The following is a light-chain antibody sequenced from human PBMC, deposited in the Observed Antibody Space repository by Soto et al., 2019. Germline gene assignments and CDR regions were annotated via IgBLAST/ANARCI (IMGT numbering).Light chain of an antibody. J-gene: IGKJ1*01. CDR2: GAS. CDR1: QSVSSN. Sequence: EIMMTQSPATLSVSPGESVTLSCRASQSVSSNLAWFQRRPGQAPRHLIYGASTRATGIPARFSGSGSGTEFTLTISSLQSEDFAVYYCQQYDNWVWTFGQGPKVEIK. V-gene: IGKV3-15*01. CDR3: QQYDNWVWT.